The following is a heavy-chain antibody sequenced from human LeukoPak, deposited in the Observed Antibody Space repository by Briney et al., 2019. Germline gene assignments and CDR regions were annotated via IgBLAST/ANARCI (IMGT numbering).Heavy chain of an antibody. D-gene: IGHD1-26*01. CDR1: GGPISSSF. CDR2: IYYSGST. V-gene: IGHV4-59*01. Sequence: KPSETLSLTCTVSGGPISSSFWIWIRQPPGKGLEWIGHIYYSGSTNYNPSLKSRVTISVDTSKNQFSLKLSSVTAADTAVYSCARRGANSGSYSHFDLWGRGTLVTVSA. CDR3: ARRGANSGSYSHFDL. J-gene: IGHJ2*01.